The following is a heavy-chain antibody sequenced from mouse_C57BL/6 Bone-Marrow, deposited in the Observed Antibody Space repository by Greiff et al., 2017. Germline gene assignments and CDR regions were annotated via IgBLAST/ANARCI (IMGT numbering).Heavy chain of an antibody. Sequence: EVMLVESGGGLVQPKGSLKLSCAASGFSFNTYAMNWVRQAPGKGLEWVARIRSKSNNYATYYADSVKDRFTISRDDSEIILYLQLINLKTEDTAMYSGLRHYYGSYAMDYWGQGTSVTVSS. D-gene: IGHD1-1*01. CDR3: LRHYYGSYAMDY. J-gene: IGHJ4*01. V-gene: IGHV10-1*01. CDR1: GFSFNTYA. CDR2: IRSKSNNYAT.